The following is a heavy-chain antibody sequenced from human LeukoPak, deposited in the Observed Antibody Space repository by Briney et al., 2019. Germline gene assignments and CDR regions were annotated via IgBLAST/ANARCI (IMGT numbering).Heavy chain of an antibody. CDR1: GGSFSGYY. CDR2: INHSGST. Sequence: SETLSLTCAVYGGSFSGYYWSWIRQPPGKGLEWIGEINHSGSTNYNPSLKRRVTISVDTSKNQFSLRLSSVPAAATAVYYCARVNAPNWFDPWGQGTLVTVSS. CDR3: ARVNAPNWFDP. J-gene: IGHJ5*02. V-gene: IGHV4-34*01.